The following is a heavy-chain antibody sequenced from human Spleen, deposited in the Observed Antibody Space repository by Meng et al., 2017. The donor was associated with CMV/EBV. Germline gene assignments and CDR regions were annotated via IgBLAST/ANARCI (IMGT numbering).Heavy chain of an antibody. CDR3: ATNRPRRGFLEWLSFRPSSTNYYYYGMDV. Sequence: ASVKVSCKASGYSFSGYYMHWVRQAPGQGPEWMGWINPNSGDTKYAQKFQGRVTMTRDESTSTAYMELSSLRSEDTAVYYCATNRPRRGFLEWLSFRPSSTNYYYYGMDVWGQGTTVTVSS. J-gene: IGHJ6*02. CDR2: INPNSGDT. D-gene: IGHD3-3*01. V-gene: IGHV1-2*02. CDR1: GYSFSGYY.